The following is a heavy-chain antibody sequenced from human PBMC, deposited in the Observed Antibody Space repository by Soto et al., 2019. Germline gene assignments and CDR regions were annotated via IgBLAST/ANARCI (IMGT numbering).Heavy chain of an antibody. D-gene: IGHD3-16*02. Sequence: GGSLRLSCAASGFTFSSYAMSWVRQAPGKGLEWASAISGSGGSTYYADSVKGRFTISRDNSKNTLYLQMNSLRAEDTAVYYCAKDLIVQVYYFDYWGQGTLVTVSS. V-gene: IGHV3-23*01. CDR2: ISGSGGST. CDR3: AKDLIVQVYYFDY. CDR1: GFTFSSYA. J-gene: IGHJ4*02.